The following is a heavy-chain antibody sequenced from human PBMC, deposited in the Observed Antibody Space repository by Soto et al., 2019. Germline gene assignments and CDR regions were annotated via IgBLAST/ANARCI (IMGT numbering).Heavy chain of an antibody. CDR1: GFIFYSHG. V-gene: IGHV3-33*01. Sequence: QVELAESGGGAVQPGRSLRLSCAASGFIFYSHGMHWVRQAPGKGLEWVAVIWNDGINKYYADSVKGRFTISRDNSNNTVFLHMSSLRPEDTALYYCARGGGYNFGSPKFDYWGQGAQVTVSS. D-gene: IGHD5-12*01. J-gene: IGHJ4*02. CDR2: IWNDGINK. CDR3: ARGGGYNFGSPKFDY.